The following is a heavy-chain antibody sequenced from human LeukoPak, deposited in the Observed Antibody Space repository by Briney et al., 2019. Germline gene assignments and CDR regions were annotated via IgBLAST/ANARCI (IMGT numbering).Heavy chain of an antibody. J-gene: IGHJ3*02. D-gene: IGHD6-13*01. V-gene: IGHV4-39*07. Sequence: SETLSLTCTVSGGSISSSSYYWGWIRQPPGKGLEWIGSIYYSGSTYYNPSLKSRVTISVDTSKNQFSQKLSSVAAADTAVYYCARDLAAAGHPDAFDIWGQGTMVTVSS. CDR3: ARDLAAAGHPDAFDI. CDR1: GGSISSSSYY. CDR2: IYYSGST.